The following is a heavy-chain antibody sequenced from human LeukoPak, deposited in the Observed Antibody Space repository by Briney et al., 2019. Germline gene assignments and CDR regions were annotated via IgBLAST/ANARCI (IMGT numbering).Heavy chain of an antibody. CDR3: ARDITGTMVRGVMTY. D-gene: IGHD3-10*01. CDR2: ISYDGSNK. CDR1: GFTFSSYG. J-gene: IGHJ4*02. V-gene: IGHV3-30*03. Sequence: GRSLRLSCAASGFTFSSYGMHWVRQAPGKGLEWVAVISYDGSNKYYADSVKGRFTISRDNSKNTLYLQMNSLRAEDTAVYYCARDITGTMVRGVMTYWGQGTLVTVSS.